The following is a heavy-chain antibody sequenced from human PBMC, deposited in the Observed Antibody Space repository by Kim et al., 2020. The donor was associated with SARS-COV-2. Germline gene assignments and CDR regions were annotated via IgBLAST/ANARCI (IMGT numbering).Heavy chain of an antibody. D-gene: IGHD4-17*01. V-gene: IGHV4-31*03. CDR1: GGSISSGGYY. J-gene: IGHJ4*02. Sequence: SETLSLTCTVSGGSISSGGYYWSWIRQHPGKGLEWIGYIYYSGSTYYNPSLKSRVTISVDTSKNQFSLKLSSVTAADTAVYYCARGRLDGDYFDYWGQGTLVTVSS. CDR3: ARGRLDGDYFDY. CDR2: IYYSGST.